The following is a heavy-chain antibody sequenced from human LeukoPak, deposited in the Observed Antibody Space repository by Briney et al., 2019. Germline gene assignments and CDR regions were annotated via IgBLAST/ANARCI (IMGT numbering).Heavy chain of an antibody. Sequence: SETLSLTCTVSGGSISSYYWSWIRQPAGKGLELIGRIYTSGSTNYNPSLKRRVTMSVDTSKNQFSLKLSSVTAADTAVYYCARDRVSYYYGSGSYRMPFWFDPWGQGTLVTVSS. CDR1: GGSISSYY. CDR2: IYTSGST. CDR3: ARDRVSYYYGSGSYRMPFWFDP. D-gene: IGHD3-10*01. V-gene: IGHV4-4*07. J-gene: IGHJ5*02.